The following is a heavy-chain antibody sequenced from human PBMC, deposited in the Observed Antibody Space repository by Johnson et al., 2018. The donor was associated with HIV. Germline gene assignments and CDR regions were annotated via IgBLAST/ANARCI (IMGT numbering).Heavy chain of an antibody. V-gene: IGHV3-30*04. CDR1: GFTFSSYA. Sequence: QVQLVESGGGVVQPGRSLRLSCAASGFTFSSYAIHWVRQAPGKGLEWVAVISYDGSNKYYADSVKGRFTIYRDNSKNTLYLQMNRLSAEDTAVYYCARSVHDYGDYLWGRDAFDIWGQGTMVTVYS. CDR3: ARSVHDYGDYLWGRDAFDI. D-gene: IGHD4-17*01. J-gene: IGHJ3*02. CDR2: ISYDGSNK.